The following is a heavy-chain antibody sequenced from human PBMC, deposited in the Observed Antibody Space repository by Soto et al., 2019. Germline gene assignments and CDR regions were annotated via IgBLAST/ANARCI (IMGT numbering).Heavy chain of an antibody. D-gene: IGHD6-6*01. CDR1: GGSFSGYY. J-gene: IGHJ3*02. CDR3: ARGFIAARLRDAFDI. V-gene: IGHV4-34*01. CDR2: INHSGST. Sequence: PSETLSLTCAVYGGSFSGYYWSWIRQPPGKGLEWIGEINHSGSTNYNPSLKSRVTISVDTSKNQFPLKLSSVTAADTAVYYCARGFIAARLRDAFDIWGQGTMVTVSS.